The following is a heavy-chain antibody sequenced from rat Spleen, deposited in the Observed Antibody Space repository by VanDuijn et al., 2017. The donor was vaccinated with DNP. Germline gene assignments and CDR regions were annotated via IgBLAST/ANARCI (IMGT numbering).Heavy chain of an antibody. CDR2: ITGSGGNT. CDR1: GFTFNHYW. Sequence: EVQLVESGGDLVQPGRSLKLSCVASGFTFNHYWMAWIRQVPGKGLEWVTSITGSGGNTYYPDSVKGRFTISRDNAENTVYLQMSSLRFEDTATYYCASWAPIAPLSTSNYWGQGVMVTVSS. CDR3: ASWAPIAPLSTSNY. D-gene: IGHD1-2*01. J-gene: IGHJ2*01. V-gene: IGHV5-58*01.